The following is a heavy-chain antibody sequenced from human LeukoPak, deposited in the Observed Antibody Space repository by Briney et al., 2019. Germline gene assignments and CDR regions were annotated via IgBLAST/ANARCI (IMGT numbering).Heavy chain of an antibody. V-gene: IGHV3-23*01. Sequence: QPGGSLRLSCAASGFTFSSYPMSWVRQAPGKGLEWFSAFSGSGGSTYYADSVKGRFTISRDNSKNTLYLQMNSLRAEDTAVYYCAKESLTESSIWSKNYNWFDPWGQGTLVTVSS. D-gene: IGHD2-21*02. CDR1: GFTFSSYP. J-gene: IGHJ5*02. CDR2: FSGSGGST. CDR3: AKESLTESSIWSKNYNWFDP.